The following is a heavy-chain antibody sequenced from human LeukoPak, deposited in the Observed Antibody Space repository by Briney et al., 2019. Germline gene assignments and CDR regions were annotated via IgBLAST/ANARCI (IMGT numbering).Heavy chain of an antibody. Sequence: ASVKVSCKASGYTFTSYGISWVRQAPGQGLEWMGWISAHNGNTNYAQNLQGRVTMTTDTSTSTAYMELSSLRSEDTAVYYCARDFYYYDSSGYYYYFEYWGQGTLVTVSS. V-gene: IGHV1-18*01. CDR3: ARDFYYYDSSGYYYYFEY. J-gene: IGHJ4*02. CDR2: ISAHNGNT. D-gene: IGHD3-22*01. CDR1: GYTFTSYG.